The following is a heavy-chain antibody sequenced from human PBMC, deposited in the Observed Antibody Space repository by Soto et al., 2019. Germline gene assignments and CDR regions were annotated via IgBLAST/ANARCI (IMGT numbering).Heavy chain of an antibody. V-gene: IGHV2-5*02. CDR1: GFSLSSSGVG. CDR2: IYWDDDK. Sequence: QITLKESGPTLVKPTQTLTLTCTFSGFSLSSSGVGVGWIRQPPGKALEWLALIYWDDDKRYSPSLKSRLTNTKDTSKNQVVLTMTNMDPVDTATYYCAHRYYDFWSGYYDSWGQGTLVTVSS. J-gene: IGHJ4*02. D-gene: IGHD3-3*01. CDR3: AHRYYDFWSGYYDS.